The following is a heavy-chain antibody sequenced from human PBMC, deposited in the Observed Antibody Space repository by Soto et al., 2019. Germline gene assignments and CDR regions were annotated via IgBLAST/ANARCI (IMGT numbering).Heavy chain of an antibody. V-gene: IGHV4-39*07. D-gene: IGHD1-1*01. Sequence: PSETLSLTCTVSGGSISSSSYYWGWIRQPPGKGLEWIGSIYSSGGSYYNPSLKGRLTISIDTSKNQFSLKLNSVTVADTAIYYCVGTGTTDDYWGRGTLVTVSS. CDR3: VGTGTTDDY. J-gene: IGHJ4*02. CDR1: GGSISSSSYY. CDR2: IYSSGGS.